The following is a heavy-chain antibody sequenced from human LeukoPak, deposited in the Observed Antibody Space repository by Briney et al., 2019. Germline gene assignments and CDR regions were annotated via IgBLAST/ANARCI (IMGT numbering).Heavy chain of an antibody. V-gene: IGHV3-30*14. CDR2: ISYDGSNK. CDR3: ARAGRIGAAGLSDY. D-gene: IGHD6-13*01. CDR1: GFSFSSYA. Sequence: GGSLRLSCAASGFSFSSYAMHWVRQAPGKGLEWVAVISYDGSNKYYADSVKGRFTISRDNSKNTVYLEMHSLRADDTAVYYCARAGRIGAAGLSDYWGQGTLVTVSS. J-gene: IGHJ4*02.